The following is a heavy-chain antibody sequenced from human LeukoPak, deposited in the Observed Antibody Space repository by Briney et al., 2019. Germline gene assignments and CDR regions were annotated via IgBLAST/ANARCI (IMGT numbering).Heavy chain of an antibody. J-gene: IGHJ4*02. Sequence: GKSLRVSCTASGFTFKNYVIHWVRQAPGKGLEWVAVVSSAIDVKYYADSVKGRFTISRDNSKNTVWLQMNSLRTDDTAVYYCVREAYYDSGSSPTSYFDYWGQGVLVTVSS. CDR2: VSSAIDVK. CDR1: GFTFKNYV. CDR3: VREAYYDSGSSPTSYFDY. D-gene: IGHD3-10*01. V-gene: IGHV3-30-3*01.